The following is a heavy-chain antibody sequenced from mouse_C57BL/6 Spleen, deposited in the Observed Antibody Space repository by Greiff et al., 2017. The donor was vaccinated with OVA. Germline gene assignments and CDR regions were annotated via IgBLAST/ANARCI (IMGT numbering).Heavy chain of an antibody. CDR2: IYPGSGST. J-gene: IGHJ2*01. V-gene: IGHV1-55*01. Sequence: VQLQQPGAELVKPGASVKMSCKASGYTFTSDWITWVKQRPGQGLEWIGDIYPGSGSTNYNEKFKSKATLTVDTSTSTAYMQLSSLTSEDSAVYDSARGGKSTMVTLDYWGQGTTLTVSS. D-gene: IGHD2-2*01. CDR3: ARGGKSTMVTLDY. CDR1: GYTFTSDW.